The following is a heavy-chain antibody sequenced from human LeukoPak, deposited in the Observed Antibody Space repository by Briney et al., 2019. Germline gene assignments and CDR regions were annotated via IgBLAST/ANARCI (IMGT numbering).Heavy chain of an antibody. Sequence: ASVKVSCKASGYTFTSYYMHWVRQAPGQGLEWMGIINPSGGSTSYAQKFQGRVTMTRDTPPSTVYMELSSLRSEDTAVYYCARGWKSYYYMDVWGKGTTVTVSS. V-gene: IGHV1-46*01. D-gene: IGHD1-1*01. J-gene: IGHJ6*03. CDR3: ARGWKSYYYMDV. CDR1: GYTFTSYY. CDR2: INPSGGST.